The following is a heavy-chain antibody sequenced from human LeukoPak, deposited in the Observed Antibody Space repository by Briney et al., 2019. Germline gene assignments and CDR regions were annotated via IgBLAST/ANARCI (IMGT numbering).Heavy chain of an antibody. J-gene: IGHJ4*02. CDR3: ARVVVAGAYYFDA. CDR1: GGSISSYY. Sequence: SETLSLTCTVSGGSISSYYWSWIRQPPGKGLEWIGYIYYSGSTNYNPSLKSRVTISVYTSKNHFSLKLSSVTAADTAAYYCARVVVAGAYYFDAWGQGTLVTVSS. V-gene: IGHV4-59*01. D-gene: IGHD2-15*01. CDR2: IYYSGST.